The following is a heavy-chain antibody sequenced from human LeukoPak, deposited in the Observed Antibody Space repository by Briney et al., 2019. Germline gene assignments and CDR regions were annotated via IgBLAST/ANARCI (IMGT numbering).Heavy chain of an antibody. J-gene: IGHJ6*02. Sequence: ASVKVSCKASGGTFSSYAISWVRQAPGQGLEWMGRIIPILGIANYAQKFQGRVTITADKSTSTAYMELSSLRSEDTAVYYCARPTTVVTSSYYGMDVWGQGTTVTVSS. CDR3: ARPTTVVTSSYYGMDV. D-gene: IGHD4-23*01. CDR1: GGTFSSYA. V-gene: IGHV1-69*04. CDR2: IIPILGIA.